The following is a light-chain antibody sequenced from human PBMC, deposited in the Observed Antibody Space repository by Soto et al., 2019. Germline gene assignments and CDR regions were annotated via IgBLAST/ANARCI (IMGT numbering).Light chain of an antibody. V-gene: IGKV1-9*01. CDR1: QDVSSY. Sequence: IQMTQSPSSLSATVGDRVTITCRASQDVSSYLVWYQQKPGKAPELLIYAASTLQSGVPLRFSGSGSGTEFTLTISSLQPEDFATYYCQLLSYYPRTFGQGTKLEIK. CDR3: QLLSYYPRT. J-gene: IGKJ2*01. CDR2: AAS.